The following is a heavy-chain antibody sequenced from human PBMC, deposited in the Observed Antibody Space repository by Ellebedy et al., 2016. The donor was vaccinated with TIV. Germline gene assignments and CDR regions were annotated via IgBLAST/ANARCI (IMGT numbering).Heavy chain of an antibody. CDR3: ARFSMIAMMINP. D-gene: IGHD3-22*01. Sequence: SETLSLXXAVSGASISSSSDFWGWIRQPPGKGLEWLGSISYSYSGTTYYNPSLRGRVTISIDTSKNHFSLKLSSVTAADTAVYYCARFSMIAMMINPWGQGTLVTVSS. CDR1: GASISSSSDF. J-gene: IGHJ5*02. V-gene: IGHV4-39*02. CDR2: ISYSYSGTT.